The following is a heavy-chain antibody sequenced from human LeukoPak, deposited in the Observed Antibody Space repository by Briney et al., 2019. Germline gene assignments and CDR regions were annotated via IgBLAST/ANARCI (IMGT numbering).Heavy chain of an antibody. V-gene: IGHV4-4*02. CDR1: GDSMSSIDW. CDR2: IHHTGST. J-gene: IGHJ4*02. D-gene: IGHD1-26*01. CDR3: AANGYYTIEY. Sequence: SETLPLTCAVSGDSMSSIDWWSWVRQPPGKGLEWIGEIHHTGSTNYDPSLKSRVTISVDKSKNQFSLNFNSMSAADSAVYYCAANGYYTIEYWGQGTLVTVSS.